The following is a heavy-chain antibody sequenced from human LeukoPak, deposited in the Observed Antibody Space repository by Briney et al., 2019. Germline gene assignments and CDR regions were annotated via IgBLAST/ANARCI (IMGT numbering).Heavy chain of an antibody. V-gene: IGHV3-30-3*01. CDR3: AKDRAGDYGALDI. Sequence: GGSLRLSCAASGFTFSSYAMHWVRQAPGKGLEWVAVISYDGSNKYYADSVKGRFTISRDNAKNSLYLQMNSLRAEDTALYYCAKDRAGDYGALDIWGQGTMVTVSS. CDR1: GFTFSSYA. J-gene: IGHJ3*02. CDR2: ISYDGSNK. D-gene: IGHD4-17*01.